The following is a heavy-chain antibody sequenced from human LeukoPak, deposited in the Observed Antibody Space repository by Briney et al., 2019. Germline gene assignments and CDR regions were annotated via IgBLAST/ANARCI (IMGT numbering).Heavy chain of an antibody. CDR2: MNPNNGDS. J-gene: IGHJ4*02. D-gene: IGHD6-25*01. Sequence: ASVKVSCKASRHTFTNYHINWVRQATGQGLEWMGWMNPNNGDSGYAQKFQGRVTITRDTSISTSYMELRSLRSDDTAVYFCARTTSFTASGYDYWGQGTLVTVSS. CDR1: RHTFTNYH. V-gene: IGHV1-8*03. CDR3: ARTTSFTASGYDY.